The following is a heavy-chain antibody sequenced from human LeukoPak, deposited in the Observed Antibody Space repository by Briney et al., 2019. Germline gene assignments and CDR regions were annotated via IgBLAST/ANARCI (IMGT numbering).Heavy chain of an antibody. D-gene: IGHD6-13*01. CDR2: IYYSGST. Sequence: PSETLSLTCTVSGGSISSYYWSSIRQPPGKGLEWIGYIYYSGSTNYNPSLKSRVTISVDTSKNQFSLKLSSVTAADTAVYYCARGTGRGSSWYYYFDYWGQGTLVTVSS. CDR3: ARGTGRGSSWYYYFDY. CDR1: GGSISSYY. J-gene: IGHJ4*02. V-gene: IGHV4-59*01.